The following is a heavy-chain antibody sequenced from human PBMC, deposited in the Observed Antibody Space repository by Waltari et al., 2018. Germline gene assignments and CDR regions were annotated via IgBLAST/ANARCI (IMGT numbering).Heavy chain of an antibody. Sequence: QLRESGPALVQPSETLSLTRSVTGEFPSDGHWTRIRQAPGKGLEGSSYRRNTGATKCTPSLESRVTLSADTSKKQSSLRLTAVTAADTAVYFCARLPTKYFDSLGWGFFDQWGQGIMVTVSS. CDR3: ARLPTKYFDSLGWGFFDQ. V-gene: IGHV4-59*08. CDR2: RRNTGAT. D-gene: IGHD3-9*01. CDR1: GEFPSDGH. J-gene: IGHJ4*02.